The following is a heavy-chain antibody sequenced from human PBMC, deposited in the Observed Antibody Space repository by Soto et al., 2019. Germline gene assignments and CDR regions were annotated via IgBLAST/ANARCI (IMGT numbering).Heavy chain of an antibody. CDR3: ARSPPLKSSGWSPVRLNWFDP. V-gene: IGHV4-59*01. CDR2: IYYSGSA. Sequence: SETLSLTCIVSGGSISSYYWSWIRQPPGKGLEWIGYIYYSGSANYNPSLKSRVTISVDTSKNQFSLKLSSVTAADTAVYYCARSPPLKSSGWSPVRLNWFDPWGQGTLVTVSS. D-gene: IGHD6-19*01. J-gene: IGHJ5*02. CDR1: GGSISSYY.